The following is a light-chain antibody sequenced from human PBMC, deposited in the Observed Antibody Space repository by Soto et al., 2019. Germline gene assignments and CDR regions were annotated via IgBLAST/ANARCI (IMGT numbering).Light chain of an antibody. V-gene: IGKV3-15*01. CDR2: RAS. CDR3: QQYSKWPPWT. CDR1: QSLSDN. J-gene: IGKJ1*01. Sequence: EIVMTQSPATLAGSPGATVTLSCRASQSLSDNVAWYQQKPGQAPRLLIFRASTRAPGVAARFSGRGSGTEFTLTISGLQSEDFAVYYCQQYSKWPPWTFGPGTKVEIK.